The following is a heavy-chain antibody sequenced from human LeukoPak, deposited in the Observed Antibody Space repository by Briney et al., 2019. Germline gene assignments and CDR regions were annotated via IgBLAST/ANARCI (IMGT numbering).Heavy chain of an antibody. CDR1: GYTFTGYY. J-gene: IGHJ6*03. V-gene: IGHV1-2*06. CDR3: ARDGANKVRGVHYFYMDV. Sequence: ASVKVSFKASGYTFTGYYIHWVRRAPGQGLEWVGRINPNSGGTDYAQRFQGRVTMTRDTSISTAYMELSRLRSDDTAGYYCARDGANKVRGVHYFYMDVWGKGNTVTVSS. CDR2: INPNSGGT. D-gene: IGHD3-10*01.